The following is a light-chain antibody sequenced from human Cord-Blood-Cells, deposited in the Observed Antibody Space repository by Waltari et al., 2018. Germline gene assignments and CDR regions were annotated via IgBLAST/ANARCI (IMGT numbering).Light chain of an antibody. J-gene: IGLJ1*01. V-gene: IGLV2-14*01. CDR1: SSDVGGYNY. Sequence: QSALTQPASVSGSPGQSLTISCTGTSSDVGGYNYASWYQQHPGKAPKLMIYEVRNRPSGVSTRFSGSKSGNTASLTISGLQAEDEADYYCSSYTSSSTYVFGTGTKVTVL. CDR3: SSYTSSSTYV. CDR2: EVR.